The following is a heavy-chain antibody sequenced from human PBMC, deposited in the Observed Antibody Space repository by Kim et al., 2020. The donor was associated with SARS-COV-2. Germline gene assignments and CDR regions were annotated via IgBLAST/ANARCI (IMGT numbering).Heavy chain of an antibody. J-gene: IGHJ4*02. D-gene: IGHD6-13*01. Sequence: VKGRFTISRDNSKTTLYLQMNSLRAEDTAEYYWARGGKVAAAGTGSYFDYWGQGTLVTVSS. CDR3: ARGGKVAAAGTGSYFDY. V-gene: IGHV3-30*01.